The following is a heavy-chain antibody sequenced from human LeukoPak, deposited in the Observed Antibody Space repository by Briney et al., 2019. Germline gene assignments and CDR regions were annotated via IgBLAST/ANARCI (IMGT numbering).Heavy chain of an antibody. D-gene: IGHD1-7*01. CDR2: IHYDSTTE. V-gene: IGHV3-30*02. Sequence: GGSLRLSCAASGFAFSSYGMHWVRQAPGKGLEWVAYIHYDSTTEDYADSVKGRFTISRDNSKNTLFLQMNNLRVEDMAVFYCAKDWNWATDYWGQGTLVTVSS. CDR3: AKDWNWATDY. CDR1: GFAFSSYG. J-gene: IGHJ4*02.